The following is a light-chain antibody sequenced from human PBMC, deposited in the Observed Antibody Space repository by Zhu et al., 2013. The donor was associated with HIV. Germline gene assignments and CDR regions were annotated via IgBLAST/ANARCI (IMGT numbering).Light chain of an antibody. J-gene: IGKJ2*03. V-gene: IGKV3-15*01. CDR2: GAS. CDR3: QQYNQWPPVYS. CDR1: QSVSTN. Sequence: EIVMTQSPATLSVSPGERASLSCRASQSVSTNLAWYQQKPGQAPRLLIYGASTRATGIPGRFSGSGSGTEFTLTISSLQSEDIAVYYCQQYNQWPPVYSFGQGTK.